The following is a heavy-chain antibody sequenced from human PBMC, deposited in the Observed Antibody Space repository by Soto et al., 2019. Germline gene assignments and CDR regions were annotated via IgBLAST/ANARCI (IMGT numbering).Heavy chain of an antibody. Sequence: QVQLVQSGAEVKKPGSSVKVSCKASGGSLSNYGISWVRQAPGQGLEWMGAIIPVFGTPNYAQKFQDRVTIPAXEXTXTLXMEVRSLTSEDTAVYYCARGDATKIVVTTYYAMDVWGQGTTVTVSS. CDR1: GGSLSNYG. D-gene: IGHD3-22*01. J-gene: IGHJ6*02. CDR2: IIPVFGTP. CDR3: ARGDATKIVVTTYYAMDV. V-gene: IGHV1-69*12.